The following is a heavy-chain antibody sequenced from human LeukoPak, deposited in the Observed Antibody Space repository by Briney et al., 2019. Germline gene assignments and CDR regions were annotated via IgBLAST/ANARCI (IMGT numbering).Heavy chain of an antibody. Sequence: GESLKISCKGSGYSFTSYWIGWVRQMPGKGLEWMGIIYPGDSDTRYSPSFQGQVTISADKSISTAYLQWSSLKASDTAMYYCARGYCTGGSCSKYDYWGQGTLVTVSS. CDR2: IYPGDSDT. CDR3: ARGYCTGGSCSKYDY. D-gene: IGHD2-15*01. V-gene: IGHV5-51*01. CDR1: GYSFTSYW. J-gene: IGHJ4*02.